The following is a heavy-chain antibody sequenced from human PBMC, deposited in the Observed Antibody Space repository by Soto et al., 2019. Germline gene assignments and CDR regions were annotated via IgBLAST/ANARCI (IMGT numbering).Heavy chain of an antibody. CDR1: GFSLSTSGMC. J-gene: IGHJ3*02. V-gene: IGHV2-70*01. CDR3: ARIAMARIQGTQDAFDI. Sequence: SGPTLVNPTQTLTLTCTFSGFSLSTSGMCVSWIRQPPGKALEWLALIDWDDDKYYSTSLKTRPTISKDTSKNQVVLTMTNMDPVDTATYYCARIAMARIQGTQDAFDIWGQGTMVTVSS. CDR2: IDWDDDK. D-gene: IGHD5-18*01.